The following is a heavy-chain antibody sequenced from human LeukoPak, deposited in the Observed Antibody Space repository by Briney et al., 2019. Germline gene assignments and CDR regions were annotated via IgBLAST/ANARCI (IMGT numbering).Heavy chain of an antibody. D-gene: IGHD4-17*01. J-gene: IGHJ5*02. CDR1: GGSISSYY. CDR3: ARDPMKTTVTTDWFDP. CDR2: IYYSGST. Sequence: PSETLSLTCTVSGGSISSYYWSWIRQPPGKGLEWIGYIYYSGSTNYNPSLKSRVTISVDTSKNQFSLKLSSVTAADTAVYYCARDPMKTTVTTDWFDPWGQGTLVTVSS. V-gene: IGHV4-59*01.